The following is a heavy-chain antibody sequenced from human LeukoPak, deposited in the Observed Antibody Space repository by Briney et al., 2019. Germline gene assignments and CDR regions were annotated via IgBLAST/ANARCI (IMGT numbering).Heavy chain of an antibody. CDR2: ISGSGGST. J-gene: IGHJ4*02. V-gene: IGHV3-23*01. CDR1: GFTFSSYA. CDR3: AKKKRWYYYDSSGFDY. Sequence: GGSLRLSCAASGFTFSSYAMSWVRQAPGKGLEWVSAISGSGGSTYYADSVKGRFTISRDNSKNTLYLQMNSLRAEDTAVYYCAKKKRWYYYDSSGFDYWGQGTLVTVSS. D-gene: IGHD3-22*01.